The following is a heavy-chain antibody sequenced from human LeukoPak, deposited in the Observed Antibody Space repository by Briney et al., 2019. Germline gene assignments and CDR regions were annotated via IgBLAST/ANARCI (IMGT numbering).Heavy chain of an antibody. J-gene: IGHJ4*02. D-gene: IGHD2-15*01. CDR2: INAADSDT. V-gene: IGHV5-51*01. Sequence: GESLKISCKGSGYSFTSYWIGWVRQMPGKGLEWMGLINAADSDTRYSPSFQGQVLISVDKSISTAYLQWGNLKATDTALYYCARLPCTGGSCSKTFDYWGQGTLVTVYS. CDR1: GYSFTSYW. CDR3: ARLPCTGGSCSKTFDY.